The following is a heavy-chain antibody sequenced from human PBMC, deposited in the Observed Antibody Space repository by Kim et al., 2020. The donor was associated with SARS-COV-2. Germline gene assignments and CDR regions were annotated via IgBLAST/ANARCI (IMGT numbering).Heavy chain of an antibody. CDR3: AKDDYGSIDY. V-gene: IGHV3-30-3*01. CDR2: MSLDGSKI. J-gene: IGHJ4*02. D-gene: IGHD3-16*01. Sequence: GGSLRLSCAASGFTFSSSAMHWVRQAPGKGLECVALMSLDGSKIDYTDSVRGRFTIARDNPKNTLYLQMNSLRPEDTAVYICAKDDYGSIDYWGQGTLVTVSS. CDR1: GFTFSSSA.